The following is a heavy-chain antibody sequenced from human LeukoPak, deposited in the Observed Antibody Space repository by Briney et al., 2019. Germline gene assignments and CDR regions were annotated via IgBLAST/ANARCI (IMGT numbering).Heavy chain of an antibody. D-gene: IGHD3-16*01. CDR3: AREGMARAVLWPLPDY. CDR1: GYNFTSYG. CDR2: ISAYNGNT. J-gene: IGHJ4*02. Sequence: GASVKVSCKASGYNFTSYGISWVRQAPGQGLEWMGWISAYNGNTNYAQKLQGRVNMTTDTSTSTAYMELRSLRSDDTAVYYCAREGMARAVLWPLPDYWGQGTLVTVSS. V-gene: IGHV1-18*01.